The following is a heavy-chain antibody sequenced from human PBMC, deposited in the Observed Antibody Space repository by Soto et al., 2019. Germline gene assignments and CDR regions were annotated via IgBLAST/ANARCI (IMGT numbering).Heavy chain of an antibody. CDR2: IYSGGST. CDR1: GFTVSSNS. D-gene: IGHD6-19*01. V-gene: IGHV3-53*01. CDR3: ARDLAIAVAGTRPYYYYYGMDV. Sequence: EVQLVESGGGLIQPGGSLRLSCAASGFTVSSNSMSWVRQAPGKGLEWVSVIYSGGSTYYADSVKGRFTISRDNSKNTLYLQMNSLRAEDTAVYYCARDLAIAVAGTRPYYYYYGMDVWGQGTTVTVSS. J-gene: IGHJ6*02.